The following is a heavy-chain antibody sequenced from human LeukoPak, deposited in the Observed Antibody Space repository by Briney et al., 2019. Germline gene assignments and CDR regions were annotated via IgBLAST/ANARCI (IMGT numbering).Heavy chain of an antibody. CDR2: INHSGST. D-gene: IGHD5-12*01. CDR1: GGSFSGYY. J-gene: IGHJ3*02. V-gene: IGHV4-34*01. Sequence: SETLSLTCAVYGGSFSGYYWSWIRQPRGKGLEWIGEINHSGSTNYNPSLKSRVTISVDTSKNQFSLKLSSVTAADTAVYYCARVGPIVATIDDAFDIWGQGTMVSVSS. CDR3: ARVGPIVATIDDAFDI.